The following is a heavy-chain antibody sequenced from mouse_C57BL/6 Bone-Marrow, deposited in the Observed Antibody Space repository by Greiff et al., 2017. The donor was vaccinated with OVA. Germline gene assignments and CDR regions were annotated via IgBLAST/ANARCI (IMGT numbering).Heavy chain of an antibody. CDR3: ARSFITTVPDY. CDR1: GYAFSSSW. CDR2: IYPGDGDT. D-gene: IGHD1-1*01. J-gene: IGHJ2*01. Sequence: QVQLQQSGPELVKPGASVKISCKASGYAFSSSWMNWVKQRPGKGLEWIGRIYPGDGDTNYNGKFKGKATLTADKSSSTAYMQLSSLTSEDSAVYFCARSFITTVPDYWGQGTTLTVSS. V-gene: IGHV1-82*01.